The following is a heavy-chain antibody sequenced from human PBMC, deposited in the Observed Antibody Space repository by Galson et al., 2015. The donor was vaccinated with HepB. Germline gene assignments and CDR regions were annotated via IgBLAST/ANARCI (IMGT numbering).Heavy chain of an antibody. CDR1: GFTFTRYS. CDR2: ISSSSSAI. V-gene: IGHV3-48*01. J-gene: IGHJ6*02. CDR3: ARESGSYYYYYGMDV. Sequence: CAASGFTFTRYSINWVRQAPGKGLEWLSYISSSSSAIYYADSVKGRFTVSRDSAKNSMYLQMNSLRGEDTAVYYCARESGSYYYYYGMDVWGQGTTVTVSS. D-gene: IGHD1-26*01.